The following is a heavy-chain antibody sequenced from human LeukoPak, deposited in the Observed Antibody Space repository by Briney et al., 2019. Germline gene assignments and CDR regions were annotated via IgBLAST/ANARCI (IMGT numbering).Heavy chain of an antibody. CDR3: ARGQRFLEWLAMAYYYMDV. CDR2: INTDGSST. D-gene: IGHD3-3*01. V-gene: IGHV3-74*01. J-gene: IGHJ6*03. CDR1: GFTFSSYW. Sequence: GGSLRLSCAASGFTFSSYWMHWVRQAPGKGLVWVSRINTDGSSTNYADSVKGRFTISRDNAKNSLYLQMNSLRAEDTAVYHCARGQRFLEWLAMAYYYMDVWGKGTTVTVSS.